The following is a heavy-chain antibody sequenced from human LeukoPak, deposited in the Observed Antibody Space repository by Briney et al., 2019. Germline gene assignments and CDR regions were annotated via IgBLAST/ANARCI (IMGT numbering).Heavy chain of an antibody. D-gene: IGHD5-12*01. V-gene: IGHV4-59*12. CDR2: IYYSGST. Sequence: SETLSLTCTVSGGSISSYYWSWIRQPPGKGLEWLGYIYYSGSTYYNPSLKSRVTISVDTSKNQFSLKLSSVTAADTAVYYCASGPPPNSGYDQPDYWGQGTLVTVSS. J-gene: IGHJ4*02. CDR1: GGSISSYY. CDR3: ASGPPPNSGYDQPDY.